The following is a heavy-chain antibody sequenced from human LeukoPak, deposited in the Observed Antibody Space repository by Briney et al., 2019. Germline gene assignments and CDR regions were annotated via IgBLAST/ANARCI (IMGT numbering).Heavy chain of an antibody. CDR1: GFTFSTST. V-gene: IGHV3-21*01. Sequence: GESLRLSCAASGFTFSTSTMNWVRQAPGKGLEWISSIGKTSRDMYHADSVRGRFTISRDNAKNSLFLLMNSLRVEDTCVYYCVRGDIRDDWGQGTLVTVSS. D-gene: IGHD5-24*01. CDR3: VRGDIRDD. CDR2: IGKTSRDM. J-gene: IGHJ4*02.